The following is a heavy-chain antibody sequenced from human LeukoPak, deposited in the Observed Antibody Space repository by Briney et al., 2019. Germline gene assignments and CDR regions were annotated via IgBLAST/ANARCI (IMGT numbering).Heavy chain of an antibody. D-gene: IGHD1-14*01. CDR1: GFTVSDSY. Sequence: GGSLGLSCAGSGFTVSDSYMSWVRQAPGKGLEWVSVIYSGGSTYYADSLKGRFTISRDNSKNTLYLRMNSLRADDTAVYHCTRDGIWGQGTLVTVSS. CDR2: IYSGGST. V-gene: IGHV3-66*01. J-gene: IGHJ4*02. CDR3: TRDGI.